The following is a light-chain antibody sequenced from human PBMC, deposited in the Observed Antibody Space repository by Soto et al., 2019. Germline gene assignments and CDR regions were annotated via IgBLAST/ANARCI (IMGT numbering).Light chain of an antibody. CDR1: SSDVGGYNY. V-gene: IGLV2-11*01. Sequence: QSALTQPRSVSGSPGQSVTISCTGTSSDVGGYNYVSWYQQHPGKAPKLMIYDVSKRPSGVPDRFSGSKSGNMASLTISGLQADDEADYYCSSYAGSYTWVFGGGTKLTVL. J-gene: IGLJ3*02. CDR2: DVS. CDR3: SSYAGSYTWV.